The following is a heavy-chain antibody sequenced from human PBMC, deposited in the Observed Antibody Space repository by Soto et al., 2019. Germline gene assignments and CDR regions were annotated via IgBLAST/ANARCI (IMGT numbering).Heavy chain of an antibody. CDR1: GGSISSGGYY. CDR2: IYYSGST. CDR3: AGIGIEMVRGVND. V-gene: IGHV4-31*03. J-gene: IGHJ4*02. D-gene: IGHD3-10*01. Sequence: SETLSLTCTVSGGSISSGGYYWSWIRQHPGKGLEWIGYIYYSGSTYYNPSLKSRVTISVDTSKNQFSLKLSSVTAADTAVYYCAGIGIEMVRGVNDWGQGTLVTVSS.